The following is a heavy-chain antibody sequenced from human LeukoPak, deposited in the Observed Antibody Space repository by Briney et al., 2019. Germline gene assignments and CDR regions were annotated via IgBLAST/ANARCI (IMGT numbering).Heavy chain of an antibody. CDR3: ARGSSGYYPTFDY. J-gene: IGHJ4*02. CDR1: GGSFSGYY. D-gene: IGHD3-22*01. CDR2: INHSGST. V-gene: IGHV4-34*01. Sequence: SETLSLTCAVYGGSFSGYYWSWIRQPPGKGLEWIGEINHSGSTNYNPSLKSRVTISVDTSKNQFSLKLSSVTAADTAVYYCARGSSGYYPTFDYWGRGTLVTVSS.